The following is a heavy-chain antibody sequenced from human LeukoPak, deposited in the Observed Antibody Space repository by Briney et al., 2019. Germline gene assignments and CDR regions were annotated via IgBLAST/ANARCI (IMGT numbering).Heavy chain of an antibody. V-gene: IGHV1-69*04. CDR2: IIPILGIA. CDR3: ARVISWVVAAKGHFDY. J-gene: IGHJ4*01. CDR1: GGTFSSYA. D-gene: IGHD2-15*01. Sequence: ASVKVSCKASGGTFSSYAISWVRQAPGQGLEWMGRIIPILGIANYAQKFQGRVTITADKSTSTAYMELSSLRSEDTAVYYCARVISWVVAAKGHFDYWGHGTLVTVSS.